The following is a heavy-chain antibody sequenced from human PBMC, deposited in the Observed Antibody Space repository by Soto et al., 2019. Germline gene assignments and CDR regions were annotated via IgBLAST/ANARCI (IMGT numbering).Heavy chain of an antibody. D-gene: IGHD2-15*01. CDR1: GVTFSNYW. CDR2: IKQDGNER. J-gene: IGHJ4*02. Sequence: EVQLVESGGGLVQPGGSLRLSCAASGVTFSNYWMSWVRQAPGKGLEWVANIKQDGNERYYVDSVKGRFTISRDNAKNSLYLQMNSLRAEDTALYYCAREGYGYGTYFDYWGQGTLITVTS. CDR3: AREGYGYGTYFDY. V-gene: IGHV3-7*01.